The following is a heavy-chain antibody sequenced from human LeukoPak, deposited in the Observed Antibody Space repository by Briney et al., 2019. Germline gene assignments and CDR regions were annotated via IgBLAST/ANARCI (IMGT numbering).Heavy chain of an antibody. V-gene: IGHV3-30-3*01. CDR2: ISYDGSNK. Sequence: PGGSLRLSCAASGFTFSSYAMHWVRQAPGKGLEWVAVISYDGSNKYYADSVKGRFTISRDNSKNTPYLQMNSLRAEDAAVYYCARDAEWELPADYWGQGNLVTVSS. J-gene: IGHJ4*02. CDR1: GFTFSSYA. CDR3: ARDAEWELPADY. D-gene: IGHD1-26*01.